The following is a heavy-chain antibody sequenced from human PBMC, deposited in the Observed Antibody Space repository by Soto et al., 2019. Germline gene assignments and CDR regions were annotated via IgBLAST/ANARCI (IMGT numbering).Heavy chain of an antibody. J-gene: IGHJ4*02. D-gene: IGHD6-6*01. CDR3: TTGSSIAARPVHIVDY. V-gene: IGHV3-15*01. Sequence: GGSLRLSCAASGFTFSNAWMSWVRQAPGKGLEWVGRIKSKTDGGTTDYAAPVKGRFTISRDDSKNTLYLQMNSLKTEDTAVYYCTTGSSIAARPVHIVDYWGQGTLVTVSS. CDR1: GFTFSNAW. CDR2: IKSKTDGGTT.